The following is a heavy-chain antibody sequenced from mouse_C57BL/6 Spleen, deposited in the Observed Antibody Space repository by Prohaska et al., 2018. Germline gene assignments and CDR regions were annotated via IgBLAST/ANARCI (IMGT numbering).Heavy chain of an antibody. CDR1: GYTFTSYW. CDR2: IDPSDSYT. Sequence: QVQLQQPGAELVMPGASVKLSCKASGYTFTSYWMHWVKQRPGQGLEWIGEIDPSDSYTNYNQKFKGKATLTVDKSSSTAYMQLSSLTSEDSAVYYCARGWDYDDAMDYWGRGTSVTVSS. V-gene: IGHV1-69*01. CDR3: ARGWDYDDAMDY. J-gene: IGHJ4*01. D-gene: IGHD2-4*01.